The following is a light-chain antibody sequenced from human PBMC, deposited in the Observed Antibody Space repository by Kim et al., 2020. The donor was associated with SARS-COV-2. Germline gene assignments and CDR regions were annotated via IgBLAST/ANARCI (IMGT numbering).Light chain of an antibody. V-gene: IGLV6-57*02. CDR3: QSYNSSNVV. Sequence: KTATAHGTGSRRNIASNNVKWYQQRPGSAPTIVIYEDNQRPSGVPDRFSGSIDSSSNSASITSSGLKTEDEADYYCQSYNSSNVVFGGGTQLTVL. J-gene: IGLJ2*01. CDR2: EDN. CDR1: RRNIASNN.